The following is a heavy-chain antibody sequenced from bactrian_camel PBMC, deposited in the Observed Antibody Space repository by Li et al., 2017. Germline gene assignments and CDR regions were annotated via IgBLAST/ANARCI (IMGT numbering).Heavy chain of an antibody. J-gene: IGHJ4*01. CDR1: GIDYSRYC. CDR3: AVDRGTGCKFRAGTAY. V-gene: IGHV3S53*01. Sequence: HVQLVESGGGSVQSGGSLRLSCVAPGIDYSRYCMAWFRQAPGKEREEVGIARTYSDTTSYGDPVKGRFTIVVDNAKDTMYLQMNNLNQEDTARYYCAVDRGTGCKFRAGTAYWGQGTQVTVS. CDR2: RTYSDTT. D-gene: IGHD6*01.